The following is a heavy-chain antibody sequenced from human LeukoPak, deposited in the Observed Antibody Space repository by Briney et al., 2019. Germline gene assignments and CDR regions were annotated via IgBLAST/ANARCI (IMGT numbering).Heavy chain of an antibody. V-gene: IGHV2-5*01. Sequence: GSGPTLVKATQTLTLTCTFSGFSPSHSGVGVGWIRQPPGKALEWLALIYWNDDKRYSPSLKGRLTITKDTSKNQVVLTMTNMDPVDTATYYCAHRLRGYYILDYWGQGTLVTVSS. CDR3: AHRLRGYYILDY. CDR1: GFSPSHSGVG. D-gene: IGHD3-22*01. CDR2: IYWNDDK. J-gene: IGHJ4*02.